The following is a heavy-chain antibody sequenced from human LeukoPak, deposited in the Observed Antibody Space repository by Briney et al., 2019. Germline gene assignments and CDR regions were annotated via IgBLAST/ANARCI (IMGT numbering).Heavy chain of an antibody. J-gene: IGHJ4*02. CDR1: GYTFTSYD. Sequence: ASVKVSCKASGYTFTSYDINWVRQATGQGLEWMGWMNPNSGNTGYAQKFQGRVTMTRNTSISTAYMELRSLRSDDTAVYYCAGGWLQLDYFDSWGQGTLVTVSS. V-gene: IGHV1-8*01. D-gene: IGHD5-24*01. CDR3: AGGWLQLDYFDS. CDR2: MNPNSGNT.